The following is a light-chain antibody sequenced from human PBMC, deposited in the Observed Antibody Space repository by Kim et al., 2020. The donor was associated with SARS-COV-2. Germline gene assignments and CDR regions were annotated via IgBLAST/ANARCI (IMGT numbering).Light chain of an antibody. CDR3: QDYDNLPALT. J-gene: IGKJ4*01. V-gene: IGKV1-33*01. CDR2: DAS. CDR1: QNIYNH. Sequence: EIQMTQSPSTLSAYVGDRVTITCRASQNIYNHLNWYQQRPGRAPKLLISDASNLETGVPSRFSGRGSGTDFSLNINSLQPEDAATFYCQDYDNLPALTFGGVTKVDIK.